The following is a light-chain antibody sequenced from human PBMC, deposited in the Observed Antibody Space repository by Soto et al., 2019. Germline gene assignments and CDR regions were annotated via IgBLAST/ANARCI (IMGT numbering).Light chain of an antibody. Sequence: QSALTQPASVSGSPGQSITISCTGTISDVGGYNYVSWYQQHPGKAPKLMIYEVDSRPSGVSNRFSGSKSGNTASLTISGLQAEHEADYDCSSCTSGNTVVFGGGTKLTVL. CDR1: ISDVGGYNY. V-gene: IGLV2-14*01. J-gene: IGLJ2*01. CDR3: SSCTSGNTVV. CDR2: EVD.